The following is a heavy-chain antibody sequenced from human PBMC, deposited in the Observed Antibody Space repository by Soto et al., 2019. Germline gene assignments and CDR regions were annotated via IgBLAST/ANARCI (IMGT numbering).Heavy chain of an antibody. D-gene: IGHD3-16*01. CDR2: IYPGDSDT. CDR3: ARTLSAAPGGDAFDI. Sequence: GESLKISCKGSGYSFTSYWIGWVRQMPGKGLEWMGIIYPGDSDTRYSPSFQGQVTISADKSISTAYLQWSSLKASDTAMYYCARTLSAAPGGDAFDIWGQGTMVTVSS. CDR1: GYSFTSYW. J-gene: IGHJ3*02. V-gene: IGHV5-51*01.